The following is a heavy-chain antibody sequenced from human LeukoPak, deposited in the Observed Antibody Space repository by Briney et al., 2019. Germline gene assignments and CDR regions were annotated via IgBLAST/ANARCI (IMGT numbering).Heavy chain of an antibody. V-gene: IGHV3-11*01. J-gene: IGHJ4*02. D-gene: IGHD4/OR15-4a*01. CDR1: LFIYRDYY. CDR2: TSFNGRTT. CDR3: ARGALTYYYDS. Sequence: PGGSLSLSRAASLFIYRDYYMSWLRQARGKGRAWVAYTSFNGRTTYYADSVEGRFTISTDNAQNSLFLQMNSLRAEDTALYYCARGALTYYYDSWGQGTLVTVST.